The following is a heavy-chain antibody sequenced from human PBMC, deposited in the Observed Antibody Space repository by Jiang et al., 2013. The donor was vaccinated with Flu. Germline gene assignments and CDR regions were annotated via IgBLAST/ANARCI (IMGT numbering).Heavy chain of an antibody. Sequence: LSCAASGFAFDTYAMHWFRQAPGKGLEWVAVISYDGRDKYYADSVKGRFTISRDNSRNTLYLQMNSLRPEDTAVYYCTRRGGGLHFDYWGQGTLVTVSS. V-gene: IGHV3-30*04. CDR2: ISYDGRDK. CDR1: GFAFDTYA. J-gene: IGHJ4*02. CDR3: TRRGGGLHFDY.